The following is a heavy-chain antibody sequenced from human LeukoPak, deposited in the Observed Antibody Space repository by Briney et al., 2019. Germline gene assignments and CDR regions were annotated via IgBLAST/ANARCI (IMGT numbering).Heavy chain of an antibody. CDR3: ATAGSSWYAPFDY. D-gene: IGHD6-13*01. CDR1: GYTLTELS. CDR2: FDPEDGET. Sequence: ASVKVSCKVSGYTLTELSMHWVRQAPGQGLEWMGGFDPEDGETIYAQKFQGRVTMTEDTSTDTAYMELSSLRSEDTAVYYCATAGSSWYAPFDYWGQGTLVTVSS. V-gene: IGHV1-24*01. J-gene: IGHJ4*02.